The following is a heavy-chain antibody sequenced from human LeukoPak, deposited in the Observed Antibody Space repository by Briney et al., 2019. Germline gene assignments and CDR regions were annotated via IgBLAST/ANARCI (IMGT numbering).Heavy chain of an antibody. D-gene: IGHD3-10*01. Sequence: GGSLRLSCVASGFTVSSNYMSWVRQAPGKGLEWVSVIYSGGSTYYADSVKGRFTISRDNSKITLYLQMNSLRAEDTAVYYCASGSGSYRTPYYYMDVWGTGTTVTVSS. CDR3: ASGSGSYRTPYYYMDV. CDR2: IYSGGST. J-gene: IGHJ6*03. V-gene: IGHV3-53*01. CDR1: GFTVSSNY.